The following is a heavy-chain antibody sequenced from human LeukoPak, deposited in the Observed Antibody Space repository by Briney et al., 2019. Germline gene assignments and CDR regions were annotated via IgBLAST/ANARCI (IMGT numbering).Heavy chain of an antibody. CDR1: GFTFSSYW. CDR2: INSDGSST. D-gene: IGHD2-2*01. J-gene: IGHJ4*02. V-gene: IGHV3-74*01. CDR3: ASPSSTSLFDY. Sequence: PGGSLRPSCAASGFTFSSYWMHWVRQAPGKGLVWVSRINSDGSSTSYADSVKGRFTISRDNAKNTLYLQMNSLRAEDTAVYYCASPSSTSLFDYWGQGTLVTVSS.